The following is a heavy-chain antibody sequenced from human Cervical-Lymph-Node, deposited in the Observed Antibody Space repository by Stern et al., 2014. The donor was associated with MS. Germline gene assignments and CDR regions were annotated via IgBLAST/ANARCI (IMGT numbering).Heavy chain of an antibody. V-gene: IGHV1-18*01. Sequence: VQLVESGAEVKKPGASVKVSCRASGYTFTSYGISWVRQAPGQGLEWMGLISPYNGNTNYAQKFQGRVTMTTDTSTSTAYMELRSLISDDTAVYYCARDIYCSGGTCYFEFFDYWGQGTLVAVS. D-gene: IGHD2-15*01. CDR2: ISPYNGNT. J-gene: IGHJ4*02. CDR1: GYTFTSYG. CDR3: ARDIYCSGGTCYFEFFDY.